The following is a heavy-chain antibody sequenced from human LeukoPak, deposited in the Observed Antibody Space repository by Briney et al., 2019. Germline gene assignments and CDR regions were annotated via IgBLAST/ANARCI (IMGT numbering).Heavy chain of an antibody. CDR1: GYTFTGYY. CDR3: ARVWYQQLGPEGAFDI. Sequence: SVKVSCKASGYTFTGYYMHWVRQAPGQGLEWMGGIIPIFGTANYAQKFQGRVTITADESTSTAYMELSSLRSEDTAVYYCARVWYQQLGPEGAFDIWGQGTMVTVSS. D-gene: IGHD6-6*01. CDR2: IIPIFGTA. J-gene: IGHJ3*02. V-gene: IGHV1-69*13.